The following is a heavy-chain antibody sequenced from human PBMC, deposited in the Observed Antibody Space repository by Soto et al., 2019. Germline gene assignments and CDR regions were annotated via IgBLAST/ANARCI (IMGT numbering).Heavy chain of an antibody. D-gene: IGHD1-7*01. V-gene: IGHV3-23*01. CDR3: AKNQERELPRVIDF. CDR1: GLTFSNYA. J-gene: IGHJ4*02. CDR2: MSGSSSTT. Sequence: GGSLRLSCATSGLTFSNYAMSWVRQAPGGGLEWVSSMSGSSSTTYYADSVKGRFTISRDRSKNTPYLQMSSLRAEDTALYYCAKNQERELPRVIDFWGQGTLVTVSS.